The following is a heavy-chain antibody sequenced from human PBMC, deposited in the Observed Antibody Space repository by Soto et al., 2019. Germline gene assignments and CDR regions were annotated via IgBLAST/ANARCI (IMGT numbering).Heavy chain of an antibody. J-gene: IGHJ5*02. CDR3: AVVDSTGNWFDP. CDR2: MYYSGTT. Sequence: QLQLQESGPGLVKPPETLSLTCTVSGGSISSSDFYWGWLRQPPGKGLDFIGSMYYSGTTYYNPPLKNRITISVDTSKNQFSLKLISVTAADTAVYYCAVVDSTGNWFDPWGQGALVTVSS. D-gene: IGHD3-22*01. CDR1: GGSISSSDFY. V-gene: IGHV4-39*01.